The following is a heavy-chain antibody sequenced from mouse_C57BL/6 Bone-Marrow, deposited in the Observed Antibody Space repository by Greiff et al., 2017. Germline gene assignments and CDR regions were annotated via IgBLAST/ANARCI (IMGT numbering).Heavy chain of an antibody. Sequence: QVQLQQSGPELVKPGASVKLSCKASGYTFTNYDINWVKQRPGQGLEWIGWIYPRDGSTKYNEKFKGKATVTVDTSSSTAYMELHSLTSEDSAVYYCAEEGCIVTFDYWGQGTTLTVSS. CDR1: GYTFTNYD. CDR3: AEEGCIVTFDY. CDR2: IYPRDGST. J-gene: IGHJ2*01. D-gene: IGHD2-13*01. V-gene: IGHV1-85*01.